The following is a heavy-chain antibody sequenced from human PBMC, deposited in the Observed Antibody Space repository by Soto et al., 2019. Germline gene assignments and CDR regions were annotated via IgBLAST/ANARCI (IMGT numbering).Heavy chain of an antibody. J-gene: IGHJ4*02. V-gene: IGHV4-59*08. D-gene: IGHD2-2*01. CDR2: IYYSGST. Sequence: SETLSLTCTVSGGSISSYYWSWIRQPPGKGLEWIGYIYYSGSTNYNPSLKSRVTISVDTSKNQFSLKLSSVTAADTAVYYCARHGDIVVVPAASFDYWGQGTLVTVSS. CDR1: GGSISSYY. CDR3: ARHGDIVVVPAASFDY.